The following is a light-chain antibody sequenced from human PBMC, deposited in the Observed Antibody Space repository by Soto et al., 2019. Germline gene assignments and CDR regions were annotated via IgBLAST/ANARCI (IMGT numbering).Light chain of an antibody. CDR3: QQYASSVT. CDR2: GAC. J-gene: IGKJ1*01. CDR1: QRFSSTF. V-gene: IGKV3-20*01. Sequence: PGDRATLSCRASQRFSSTFFAWYQQKPGQAPRLLIYGACSRATGIPDRFSGSGSGTDFTLTISRLEPEDFAVYYCQQYASSVTFGQGTKVEIQ.